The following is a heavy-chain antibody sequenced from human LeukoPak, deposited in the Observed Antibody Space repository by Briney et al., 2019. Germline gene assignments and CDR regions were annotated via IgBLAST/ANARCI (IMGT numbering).Heavy chain of an antibody. J-gene: IGHJ4*02. CDR3: ARVVDYGTYFDY. CDR2: IYYSGST. CDR1: GGSFSSYY. V-gene: IGHV4-59*01. D-gene: IGHD4-17*01. Sequence: PSETLSLTCTVSGGSFSSYYWSWIRQPPGKGLEWIGYIYYSGSTNYNPSVQSRVTTSLDTSKNQFSLRLSSVTAADTAVYYCARVVDYGTYFDYWGQGTLVTVSS.